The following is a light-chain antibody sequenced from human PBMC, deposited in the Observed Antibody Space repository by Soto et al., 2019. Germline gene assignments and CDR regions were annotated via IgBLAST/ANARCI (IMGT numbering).Light chain of an antibody. J-gene: IGKJ4*01. CDR3: QQSYSTPLT. V-gene: IGKV1-39*01. CDR2: AAS. Sequence: DIQMTQSPSSLSASVVDIVTITCQASQDIKSYLNWYQQKPGKAPKLLIYAASSLQSGVPSRFSGSGSGTDLTLTISSLQPEDFATYYCQQSYSTPLTFGGGTKVDI. CDR1: QDIKSY.